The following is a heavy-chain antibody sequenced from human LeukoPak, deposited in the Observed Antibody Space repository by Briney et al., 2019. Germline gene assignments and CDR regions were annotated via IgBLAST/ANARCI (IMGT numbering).Heavy chain of an antibody. Sequence: ASVKVSCKVSGYTLTELSMHWVRQAPAKGLEWMGGFDPEDGETIYAQKFQGRVTMTEDTSTDTAYMELSSLRSEDTAVYYCATAPYSSGWYVFDYWGQGTLVTVSS. CDR2: FDPEDGET. D-gene: IGHD6-19*01. V-gene: IGHV1-24*01. CDR3: ATAPYSSGWYVFDY. CDR1: GYTLTELS. J-gene: IGHJ4*02.